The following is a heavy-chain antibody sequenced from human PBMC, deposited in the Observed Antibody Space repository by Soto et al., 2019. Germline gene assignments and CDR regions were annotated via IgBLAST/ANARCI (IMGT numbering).Heavy chain of an antibody. Sequence: QLQLQESGPGLVKPSETLSPTCTVSGGSISSSSYYWGWIRQPPGKGLEWIGSIYYSGSTYYNPSLEGQVTISVDTAKNQCSLKLSSVTAADTAVYYCARRPGYSYGYDAFDIWGQGTMVTVSS. CDR1: GGSISSSSYY. J-gene: IGHJ3*02. CDR3: ARRPGYSYGYDAFDI. D-gene: IGHD5-18*01. V-gene: IGHV4-39*01. CDR2: IYYSGST.